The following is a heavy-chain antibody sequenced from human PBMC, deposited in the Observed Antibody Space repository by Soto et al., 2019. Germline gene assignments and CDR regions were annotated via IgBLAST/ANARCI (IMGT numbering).Heavy chain of an antibody. V-gene: IGHV1-18*01. Sequence: ASVKVSCKASGYTFTSYGISWVRQAPGQGLEWMGWISAYNGNTNYAQKLQGRVTMTTDTSTSTAYMELRSLRSDDTAVYYCARDLGYDSSGYYYSSAFDIWGQGTMVT. CDR3: ARDLGYDSSGYYYSSAFDI. J-gene: IGHJ3*02. D-gene: IGHD3-22*01. CDR1: GYTFTSYG. CDR2: ISAYNGNT.